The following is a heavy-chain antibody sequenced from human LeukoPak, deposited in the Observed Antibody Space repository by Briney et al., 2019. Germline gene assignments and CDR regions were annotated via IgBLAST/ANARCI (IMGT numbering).Heavy chain of an antibody. CDR3: AKGPTYDSLPYYFDY. CDR1: GFTFSYYA. J-gene: IGHJ4*02. V-gene: IGHV3-64D*09. D-gene: IGHD3-22*01. Sequence: PWGSLRLSCSAPGFTFSYYAMHWVRQAAGKGLEFVSGKGSNGASTYYADSLKGRFTVSRDNSNNTLYLQMSSLRAEDTAIYYCAKGPTYDSLPYYFDYWGQGTLVTVSS. CDR2: KGSNGAST.